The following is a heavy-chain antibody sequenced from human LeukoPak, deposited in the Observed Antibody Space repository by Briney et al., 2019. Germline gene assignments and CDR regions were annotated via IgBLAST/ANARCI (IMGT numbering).Heavy chain of an antibody. V-gene: IGHV4-59*01. CDR1: GGSITSYY. CDR3: ARSDTFDI. J-gene: IGHJ3*02. Sequence: SETLSLTCSVSGGSITSYYWSWIRQPPGKGLEWIGFIYYTGSTNYNPSLESRVTISIDTSKNQFSLKLSSVTAADTAVYYCARSDTFDIWGQGTMVTVSS. CDR2: IYYTGST.